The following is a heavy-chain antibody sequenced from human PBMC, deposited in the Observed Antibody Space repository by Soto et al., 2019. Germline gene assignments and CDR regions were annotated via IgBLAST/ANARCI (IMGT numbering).Heavy chain of an antibody. V-gene: IGHV4-34*01. J-gene: IGHJ5*02. CDR2: INHSGST. D-gene: IGHD2-2*01. Sequence: SETLSLTCAVYGGSFSGYYWSWIRQPPGKGLEWIGEINHSGSTNYNPSLKSRVTISVDTSKNQFSLKLSSVTAADTAVYYCVRGVLGCSSTSCYLWFDPWGQGTLVTVSS. CDR3: VRGVLGCSSTSCYLWFDP. CDR1: GGSFSGYY.